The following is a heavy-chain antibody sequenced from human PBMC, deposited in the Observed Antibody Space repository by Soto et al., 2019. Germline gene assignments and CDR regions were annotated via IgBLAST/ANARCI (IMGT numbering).Heavy chain of an antibody. CDR1: GFTFSNSA. CDR2: LVVGSGNT. D-gene: IGHD3-10*01. Sequence: SVKVSCKASGFTFSNSAVQWVRQARGQRLEWIGWLVVGSGNTIYAQRFQERVTITRDMSTSTACMELSSLRSEDTAVYYCAAAHRGYYYGMDVWGQGTTVTVSS. V-gene: IGHV1-58*01. CDR3: AAAHRGYYYGMDV. J-gene: IGHJ6*02.